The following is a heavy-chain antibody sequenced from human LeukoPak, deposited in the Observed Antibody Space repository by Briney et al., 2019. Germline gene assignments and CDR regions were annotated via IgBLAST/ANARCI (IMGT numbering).Heavy chain of an antibody. CDR1: GFTFTSYG. J-gene: IGHJ3*02. D-gene: IGHD6-13*01. CDR2: ISYDGSNK. V-gene: IGHV3-30*18. CDR3: AKTGWGIAAAAFDI. Sequence: GGSLRLSCAASGFTFTSYGMHWVRQAPGKGLEWVSVISYDGSNKYYADSVKGRFTISRDNSKNTLYLQMNSLRAEDTAVYYCAKTGWGIAAAAFDIWGQGTMVTVSS.